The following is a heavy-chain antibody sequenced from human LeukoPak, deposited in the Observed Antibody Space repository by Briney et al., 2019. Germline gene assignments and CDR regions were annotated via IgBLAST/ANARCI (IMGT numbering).Heavy chain of an antibody. CDR2: INPSGGST. CDR1: GYTFTSYY. CDR3: ARLSRDGYNYAYGVDV. Sequence: ASVKVSCKASGYTFTSYYMHWVRQAPGQGLEWMGIINPSGGSTSYAQKFQGRVTMTRDTSTSTVYMELSSLRSEDTAVYYCARLSRDGYNYAYGVDVWGQGTTVTVSS. D-gene: IGHD5-24*01. V-gene: IGHV1-46*01. J-gene: IGHJ6*02.